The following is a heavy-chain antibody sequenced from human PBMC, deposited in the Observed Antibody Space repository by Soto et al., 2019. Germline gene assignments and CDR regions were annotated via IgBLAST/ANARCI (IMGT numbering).Heavy chain of an antibody. V-gene: IGHV4-59*12. D-gene: IGHD6-19*01. Sequence: XETLSLTCTVSGCSISSYYWSWIRQPPGKGLEWIGEIYHSGSTNYNPSLKSRVTISVDKSKNQFSLKLSSVTAADTAVYYCARSRIAVAGTFDYWGQGNLVTVSS. CDR1: GCSISSYY. CDR3: ARSRIAVAGTFDY. J-gene: IGHJ4*02. CDR2: IYHSGST.